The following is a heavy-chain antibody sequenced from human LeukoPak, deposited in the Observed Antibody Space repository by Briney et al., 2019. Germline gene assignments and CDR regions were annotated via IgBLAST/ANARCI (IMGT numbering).Heavy chain of an antibody. V-gene: IGHV1-18*01. CDR2: ISAYNGNT. Sequence: ASVKVSCKASGYTFTSYGISWVRQAPGQGLEWMGWISAYNGNTNYAQKLQGRVTMTTNTSTSTAYMELRSLRSDDTAVYYCARDQGEYYYGSGSYYPFDYWGQGTLVTVSS. D-gene: IGHD3-10*01. J-gene: IGHJ4*02. CDR1: GYTFTSYG. CDR3: ARDQGEYYYGSGSYYPFDY.